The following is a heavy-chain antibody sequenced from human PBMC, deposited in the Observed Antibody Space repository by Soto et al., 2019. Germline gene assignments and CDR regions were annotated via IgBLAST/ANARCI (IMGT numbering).Heavy chain of an antibody. CDR1: GGTFSSYT. CDR3: ARVIAVDGTGYYYYYMDV. J-gene: IGHJ6*03. Sequence: QVQLVQSGAEVKKPGSSVKVSCKASGGTFSSYTISWVRQAPGQGLEWMGRIIPILGIANYAQKFQGRVTITADKSTITSDMELSSLRSEDTAVYYCARVIAVDGTGYYYYYMDVWGKGTTVTVSS. V-gene: IGHV1-69*02. D-gene: IGHD6-19*01. CDR2: IIPILGIA.